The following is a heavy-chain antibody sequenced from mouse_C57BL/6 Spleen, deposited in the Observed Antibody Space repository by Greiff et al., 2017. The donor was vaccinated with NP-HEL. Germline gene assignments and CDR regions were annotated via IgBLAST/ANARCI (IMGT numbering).Heavy chain of an antibody. V-gene: IGHV5-6*02. CDR3: ARQRDWYFDY. Sequence: DVMLVESGGDLVKPGGSLKLSCAASGFTFSSYGMSWVRQTPDKRLEWVATISSGGSYTYYPDSVKGRFTISRDNAKNTLYLQMSSLKSEDTAMYYCARQRDWYFDYWGQGTTLTVSS. CDR2: ISSGGSYT. CDR1: GFTFSSYG. J-gene: IGHJ2*01.